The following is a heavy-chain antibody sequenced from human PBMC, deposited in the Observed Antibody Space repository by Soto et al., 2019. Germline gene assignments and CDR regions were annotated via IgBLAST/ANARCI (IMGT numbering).Heavy chain of an antibody. D-gene: IGHD4-4*01. CDR2: ITNSGST. CDR3: ARGRDHSKVGY. V-gene: IGHV4-31*03. J-gene: IGHJ4*02. CDR1: GGSISSAGYY. Sequence: QVQLQESGPGLVKPSQTLSLTCTVSGGSISSAGYYWNWLRQHPGKGLEWIGYITNSGSTYYNPSLHSRATISVDTSKNQLSLKLSSVTAADTAVYYCARGRDHSKVGYWGQGTLVTVSS.